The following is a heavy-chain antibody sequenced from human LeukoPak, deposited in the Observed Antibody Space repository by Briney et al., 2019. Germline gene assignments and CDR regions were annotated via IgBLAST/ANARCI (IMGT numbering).Heavy chain of an antibody. D-gene: IGHD5-12*01. V-gene: IGHV3-74*01. CDR1: GFTFSTYW. Sequence: GGSLRLSCAGSGFTFSTYWMHWVRQAPGGGLVWVSGINTDGSTTSYADSVKGRFTISRDNAKNTVYLQMTSLRAEDTAVYYCAKESGYDVDLEYWGQGALVTVSS. CDR2: INTDGSTT. CDR3: AKESGYDVDLEY. J-gene: IGHJ4*02.